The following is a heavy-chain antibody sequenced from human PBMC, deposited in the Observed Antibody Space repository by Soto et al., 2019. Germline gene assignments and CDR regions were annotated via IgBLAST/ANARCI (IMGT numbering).Heavy chain of an antibody. CDR2: IASNGGDI. D-gene: IGHD3-22*01. J-gene: IGHJ4*02. CDR1: GFSFSSCG. V-gene: IGHV3-30*18. Sequence: QVQMVESGGGVVQPGGSLRLSCAVSGFSFSSCGMHWIRQAPGKGLEWVAAIASNGGDIHYIDSVKGRFTICRDNSRNTLYLQLDSPRPEDTAVYYCAKAGYYATSGYYYYFHYWGQGTLVTVSS. CDR3: AKAGYYATSGYYYYFHY.